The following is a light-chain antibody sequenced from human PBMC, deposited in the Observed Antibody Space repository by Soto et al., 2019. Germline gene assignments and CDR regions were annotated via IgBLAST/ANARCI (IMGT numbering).Light chain of an antibody. Sequence: QSVLAQPPSASGTPEQRVTISCSGSSSNIGTNTVNWYQHLPGSAPKLLIYSNNQRPSGVPDRFSGSKSGTSASLAISGLQHDDEADYYCEAWDGSLNVVLFGGGTKLTVL. CDR2: SNN. J-gene: IGLJ2*01. V-gene: IGLV1-44*01. CDR1: SSNIGTNT. CDR3: EAWDGSLNVVL.